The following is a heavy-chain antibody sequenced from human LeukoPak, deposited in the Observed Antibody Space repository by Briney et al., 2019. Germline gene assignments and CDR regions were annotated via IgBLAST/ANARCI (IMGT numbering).Heavy chain of an antibody. V-gene: IGHV5-51*01. D-gene: IGHD5-18*01. J-gene: IGHJ4*02. CDR1: GYSFTTYW. Sequence: GESLKISCKGSGYSFTTYWIGWVRQMPGKGLEWMGIIYPGDSDTRYSPSFQGQVTISADKFISTAYLQWGSLKASDTAMYFCTRHTAMVNPLDYWGQGTLVTVSS. CDR2: IYPGDSDT. CDR3: TRHTAMVNPLDY.